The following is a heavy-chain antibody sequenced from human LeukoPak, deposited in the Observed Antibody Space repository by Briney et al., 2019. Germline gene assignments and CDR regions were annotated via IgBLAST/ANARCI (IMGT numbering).Heavy chain of an antibody. Sequence: GGSLRLSCAASGFTFSSYAMHWVRQAPGKGLEGVAVISYDGSNKYYADSVKGRFTISRDNSKNTLYLQMNSLRAEDTAVYYCARDLNWGDSSLWGQGTLVTVSS. CDR3: ARDLNWGDSSL. CDR2: ISYDGSNK. V-gene: IGHV3-30-3*01. CDR1: GFTFSSYA. D-gene: IGHD7-27*01. J-gene: IGHJ4*02.